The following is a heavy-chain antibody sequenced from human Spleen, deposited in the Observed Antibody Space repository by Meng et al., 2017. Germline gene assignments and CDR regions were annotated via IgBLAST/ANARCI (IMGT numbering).Heavy chain of an antibody. CDR2: ISHSGVYT. CDR3: VSDRGYSGYDLRIDY. Sequence: GESLKISCAASGFTFNYYALNWVRQAPGKGLEWVSGISHSGVYTYYADSVKGRFTISRDNSKNTLYLQMNSLRVEDTAVYYCVSDRGYSGYDLRIDYWGQGTLVTVSS. CDR1: GFTFNYYA. D-gene: IGHD5-12*01. J-gene: IGHJ4*02. V-gene: IGHV3-23*01.